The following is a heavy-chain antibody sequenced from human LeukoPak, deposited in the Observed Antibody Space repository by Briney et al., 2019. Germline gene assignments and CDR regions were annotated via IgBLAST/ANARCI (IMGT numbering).Heavy chain of an antibody. Sequence: GGSLRLSCVASGFTFSDHYMDWVRQAPGKGLEWVGRTRDKANSYTTEYAASVKGRFTMSRDDSKNSVYLQMNSLKTEDTAVYYCARNIRSASFYFFDYWGQGTLVTVSS. J-gene: IGHJ4*02. CDR3: ARNIRSASFYFFDY. CDR1: GFTFSDHY. D-gene: IGHD1-26*01. V-gene: IGHV3-72*01. CDR2: TRDKANSYTT.